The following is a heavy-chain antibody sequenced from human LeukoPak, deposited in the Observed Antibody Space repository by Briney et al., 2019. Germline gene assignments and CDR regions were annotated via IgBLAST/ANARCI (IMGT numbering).Heavy chain of an antibody. CDR2: IYYSGST. J-gene: IGHJ3*02. D-gene: IGHD2-15*01. Sequence: KPSETLSLTCTVSGYSISSGYYWGWIRQPPGKGLEWIGSIYYSGSTYYNPSLKSRVTISVDTSKNQFSLKLSSVTAADTAVYYCARAQNHEWWSYVPHDAFDIWDQGTMVTVSS. CDR1: GYSISSGYY. V-gene: IGHV4-38-2*02. CDR3: ARAQNHEWWSYVPHDAFDI.